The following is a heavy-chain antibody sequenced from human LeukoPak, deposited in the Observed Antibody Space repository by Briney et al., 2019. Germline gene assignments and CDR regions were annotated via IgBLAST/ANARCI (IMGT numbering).Heavy chain of an antibody. CDR2: ISSSGSTI. Sequence: AGGSLRLSCAASGFTFSDYYMSWIRQAPGKGLEWVSYISSSGSTIYYADSVKGRFTISRDNAKNSLYLQMNSLRAEDTAVYYCARELQYYDFWSGYQNWGQGTLVTVSS. CDR3: ARELQYYDFWSGYQN. V-gene: IGHV3-11*01. D-gene: IGHD3-3*01. J-gene: IGHJ4*02. CDR1: GFTFSDYY.